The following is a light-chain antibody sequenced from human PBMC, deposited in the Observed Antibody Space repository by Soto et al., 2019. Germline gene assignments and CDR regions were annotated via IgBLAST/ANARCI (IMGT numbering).Light chain of an antibody. J-gene: IGKJ4*01. CDR2: DAS. V-gene: IGKV1-33*01. CDR3: QQYNILPLT. CDR1: QDISNY. Sequence: DIQMTQSPSSLSASVGDRVTITLQASQDISNYLNWFQQTPGKAPKLLIYDASNLETGVPSRFSGSGSETDFTFTISSLQPEDIATYYCQQYNILPLTFGGGTKVDI.